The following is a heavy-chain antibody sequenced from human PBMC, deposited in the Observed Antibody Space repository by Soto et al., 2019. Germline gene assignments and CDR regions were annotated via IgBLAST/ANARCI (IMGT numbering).Heavy chain of an antibody. CDR1: GFTFSSYS. Sequence: GGSLRLSCAASGFTFSSYSMTWVRQAPGRGLEWVSAISGSGSPTYYADSVKGRFTISRDNSKNTLYLQMNSLRADDTAEYYCARDMSGGTYNYYYGMDVWGQGTTVTVSS. J-gene: IGHJ6*02. CDR3: ARDMSGGTYNYYYGMDV. D-gene: IGHD1-26*01. V-gene: IGHV3-23*01. CDR2: ISGSGSPT.